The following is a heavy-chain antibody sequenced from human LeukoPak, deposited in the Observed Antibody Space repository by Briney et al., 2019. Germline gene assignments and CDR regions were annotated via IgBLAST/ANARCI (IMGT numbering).Heavy chain of an antibody. CDR2: INQSRSA. V-gene: IGHV4-34*01. J-gene: IGHJ5*02. CDR1: GGSFSGYY. D-gene: IGHD3-10*01. Sequence: SETLSLTCAVNGGSFSGYYWSWIRQPPGKGLEWIGEINQSRSANYNPSLKSRVTISVDTSKNQFSLKLSSVTAADTAVYYCARGGYYGSGNDFRFDPWGQGTLVTVSS. CDR3: ARGGYYGSGNDFRFDP.